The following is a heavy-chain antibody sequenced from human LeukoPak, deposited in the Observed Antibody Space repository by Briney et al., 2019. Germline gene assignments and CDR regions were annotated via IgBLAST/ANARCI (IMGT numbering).Heavy chain of an antibody. CDR2: IYTGGST. J-gene: IGHJ2*01. V-gene: IGHV4-4*07. CDR1: GGSISSYY. D-gene: IGHD4-17*01. CDR3: ARYGANSWYFDL. Sequence: SETLSLTCTVSGGSISSYYWSWIRQPAGKGLEWIGRIYTGGSTNYNPSLKSRVTMSVDTSKNQFSLKLNSVTAADTAVYYCARYGANSWYFDLWGRGTLVTVSS.